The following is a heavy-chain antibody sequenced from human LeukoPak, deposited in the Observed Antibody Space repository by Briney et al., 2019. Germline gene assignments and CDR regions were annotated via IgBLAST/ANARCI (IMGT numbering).Heavy chain of an antibody. D-gene: IGHD3-22*01. CDR1: GGTFSSYA. J-gene: IGHJ4*02. CDR2: IIPIFGTA. Sequence: SVKVSCKASGGTFSSYAISWVRQAPGQGLEWMGGIIPIFGTANYAQKFQGRVTITTDESTSTAYMELSSLRSEDTAVYYCARRRDHYYDSSGSYPPFDYWGQGTLVTVSS. CDR3: ARRRDHYYDSSGSYPPFDY. V-gene: IGHV1-69*05.